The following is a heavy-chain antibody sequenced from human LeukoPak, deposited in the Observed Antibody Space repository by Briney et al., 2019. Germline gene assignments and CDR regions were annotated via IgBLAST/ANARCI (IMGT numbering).Heavy chain of an antibody. J-gene: IGHJ4*02. CDR3: ALRRNFCFDY. D-gene: IGHD3-3*01. Sequence: GSLRLSCAASGFTFSSYWMSWVRQAPGKGLEWVAIINQDGSEKYYVDSVKGRFTISRDNAKNSLYLQMNSPSAEDTAVYYCALRRNFCFDYWGQGTLVTVSS. CDR1: GFTFSSYW. V-gene: IGHV3-7*01. CDR2: INQDGSEK.